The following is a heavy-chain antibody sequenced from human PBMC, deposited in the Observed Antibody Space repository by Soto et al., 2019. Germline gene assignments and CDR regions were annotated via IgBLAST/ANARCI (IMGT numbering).Heavy chain of an antibody. J-gene: IGHJ3*01. V-gene: IGHV3-66*01. Sequence: QLVESGGGLVQPGGSLRLSCAASGFSVSNNYMKWVRQAPGKGLEWVSLIYSGGSTYYADSVKRRFTISRDNSKNTLFLQMNSLIVEDTAVYYWARDRGYRWGQGTMVTVSS. D-gene: IGHD5-12*01. CDR3: ARDRGYR. CDR1: GFSVSNNY. CDR2: IYSGGST.